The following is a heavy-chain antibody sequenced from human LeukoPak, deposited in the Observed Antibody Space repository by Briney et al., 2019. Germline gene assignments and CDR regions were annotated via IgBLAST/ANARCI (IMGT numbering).Heavy chain of an antibody. CDR1: GGSFSGYY. D-gene: IGHD3-22*01. J-gene: IGHJ4*02. CDR2: INHSGST. V-gene: IGHV4-34*01. CDR3: ARVPPPTGYDSSAY. Sequence: SETLSLACAVYGGSFSGYYWSWIRQPPGKGLEWIGEINHSGSTNYNPSLKSRVTISVDTSKNQSSLRLSSVTAADTAVYYCARVPPPTGYDSSAYWGQGTLVTVSS.